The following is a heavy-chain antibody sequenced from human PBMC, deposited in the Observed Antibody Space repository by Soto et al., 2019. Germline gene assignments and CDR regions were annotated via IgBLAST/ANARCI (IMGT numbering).Heavy chain of an antibody. J-gene: IGHJ6*02. Sequence: PGWCMKLGCAASRVTLSSYWVSGVCQAPGKGLEWVANIKQDGSEKYYVDSVKGRFTISRDNAKNSLYLQMNRRRAEDTAVYYCARDGTHRKWYYYYSSGYSTYYYYYGVNVCGPGFTVTVSS. CDR3: ARDGTHRKWYYYYSSGYSTYYYYYGVNV. CDR1: RVTLSSYW. V-gene: IGHV3-7*05. D-gene: IGHD3-22*01. CDR2: IKQDGSEK.